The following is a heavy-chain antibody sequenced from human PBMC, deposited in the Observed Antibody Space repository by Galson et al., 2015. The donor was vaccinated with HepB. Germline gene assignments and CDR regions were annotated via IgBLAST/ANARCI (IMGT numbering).Heavy chain of an antibody. CDR3: AKDPYLYSALAGTMAGFDY. J-gene: IGHJ4*02. CDR1: GFTFSNYG. Sequence: SLRLSCAASGFTFSNYGMHWVRQAPCQGLEWVAVLSSDGSNKYYADSVKGRFTISRDNSKNTLYLQMNSLRAEDTALYYCAKDPYLYSALAGTMAGFDYWGQGTLVTVSS. V-gene: IGHV3-30*18. D-gene: IGHD6-19*01. CDR2: LSSDGSNK.